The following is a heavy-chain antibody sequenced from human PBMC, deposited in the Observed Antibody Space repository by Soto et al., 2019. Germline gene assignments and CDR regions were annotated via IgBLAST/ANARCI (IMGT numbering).Heavy chain of an antibody. Sequence: EVQLVESGGGLVQPGGSLRLSCAGSGFTFSSYWMSWVRQAPGKGLEWVANIKQDGSEKYYVDSVKGRFTISRDNAKNSLYLQMNSLRAEDTAVYYCARDRREGYCSSPSCYYYYGMDVWGQGTTVTVSS. CDR3: ARDRREGYCSSPSCYYYYGMDV. D-gene: IGHD2-2*01. CDR2: IKQDGSEK. J-gene: IGHJ6*02. CDR1: GFTFSSYW. V-gene: IGHV3-7*01.